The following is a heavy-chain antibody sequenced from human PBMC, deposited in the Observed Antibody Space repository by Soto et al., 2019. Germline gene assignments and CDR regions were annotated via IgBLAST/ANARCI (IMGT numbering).Heavy chain of an antibody. V-gene: IGHV1-69*01. CDR2: IIPIFGTA. CDR3: ARDRDYYDRQWVLIH. D-gene: IGHD3-22*01. J-gene: IGHJ4*02. Sequence: QVQLVQSGAEVKKPGSSVKVSCKASGGTFSSYAISWVRQAPGQGLEWMGGIIPIFGTANYAQKFQGRVTIAADESTSTAYMELSSLRSEDTAVYYCARDRDYYDRQWVLIHWGQGTLVTVSS. CDR1: GGTFSSYA.